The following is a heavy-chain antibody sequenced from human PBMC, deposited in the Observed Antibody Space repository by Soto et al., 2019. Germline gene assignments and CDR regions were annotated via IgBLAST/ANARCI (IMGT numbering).Heavy chain of an antibody. D-gene: IGHD1-1*01. CDR2: IIPIFGTA. CDR3: ATAHPSTTGTTSYAFDI. CDR1: GGTFSSYA. Sequence: QVQLVQSGAEVKKPGSSVKVSCKASGGTFSSYAISWVRQAPGQGLEWMGGIIPIFGTANYAQKFQGRVTITADESTSTAYMELSSLRSEDTAVYYCATAHPSTTGTTSYAFDIWGQGTMVTVSS. J-gene: IGHJ3*02. V-gene: IGHV1-69*01.